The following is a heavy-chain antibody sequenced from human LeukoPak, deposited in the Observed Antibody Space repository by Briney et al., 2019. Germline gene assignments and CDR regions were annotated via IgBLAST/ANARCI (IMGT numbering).Heavy chain of an antibody. CDR1: GGSILDSTYY. D-gene: IGHD4-11*01. Sequence: SETLSLTCTVSGGSILDSTYYWAWIRQPPGKGLEWIATTFYTGNTHYNPSLKSRVTISVDTSRNQFSLKLSSVTAADTAVYYCARGRSNPRLGFGYWGQGTLVTVSS. CDR2: TFYTGNT. J-gene: IGHJ4*02. CDR3: ARGRSNPRLGFGY. V-gene: IGHV4-39*07.